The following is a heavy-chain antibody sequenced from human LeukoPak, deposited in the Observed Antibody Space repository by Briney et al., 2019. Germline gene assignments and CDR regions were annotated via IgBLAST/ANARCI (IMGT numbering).Heavy chain of an antibody. J-gene: IGHJ4*02. V-gene: IGHV1-2*02. CDR1: GFTFTGYY. Sequence: ASVKVSCKASGFTFTGYYMHWVRQAPGQGLEWMGWINPNSGGTNYAQKFQGRVTTTRDTSISTAYMELSRLRSDDTAVYYCARDLDGSGSPGYWGQGTLVTVSS. CDR2: INPNSGGT. CDR3: ARDLDGSGSPGY. D-gene: IGHD3-10*01.